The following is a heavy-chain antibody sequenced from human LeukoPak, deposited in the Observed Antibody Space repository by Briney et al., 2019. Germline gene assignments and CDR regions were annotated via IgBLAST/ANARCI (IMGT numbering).Heavy chain of an antibody. D-gene: IGHD3-10*01. CDR1: GFTFSSYA. J-gene: IGHJ4*02. V-gene: IGHV3-48*04. Sequence: GGSLRLSCAASGFTFSSYAMSWVRQAPGKGLEWVSYVSSSSSTIYYADSVKGRFTISRDNAKNSLYLQMNSLRAEDTAVYYCAREGYYGSGSYYRLDYWGQGTLVTVSS. CDR2: VSSSSSTI. CDR3: AREGYYGSGSYYRLDY.